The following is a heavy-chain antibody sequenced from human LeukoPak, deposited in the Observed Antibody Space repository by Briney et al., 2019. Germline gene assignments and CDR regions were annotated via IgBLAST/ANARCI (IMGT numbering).Heavy chain of an antibody. D-gene: IGHD6-13*01. CDR1: GYVFTDYY. Sequence: ASVKVSCKASGYVFTDYYIHWVRQAPGQGLEWMGWINPNSGGTNYAQKFQGRVTMTRDTSISTAYMELSRLRSDDTAVYYCARVIAAAGTARGAFDIWGQGTMVTVSS. CDR3: ARVIAAAGTARGAFDI. V-gene: IGHV1-2*02. CDR2: INPNSGGT. J-gene: IGHJ3*02.